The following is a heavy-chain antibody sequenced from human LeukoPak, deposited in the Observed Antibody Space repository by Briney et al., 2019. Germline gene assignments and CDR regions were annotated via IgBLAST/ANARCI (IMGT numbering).Heavy chain of an antibody. Sequence: QSGGSLRLSCEVSGFTSGIYAVSWVRQAPGKGLEWVSAISGSGGSTYYADSVKGRFTISRDNSKNTLYLQMNSLRAEDTAVYYCAKLEDIVVVPAAIDYWGQGTLVTVSS. V-gene: IGHV3-23*01. D-gene: IGHD2-2*01. CDR1: GFTSGIYA. J-gene: IGHJ4*02. CDR3: AKLEDIVVVPAAIDY. CDR2: ISGSGGST.